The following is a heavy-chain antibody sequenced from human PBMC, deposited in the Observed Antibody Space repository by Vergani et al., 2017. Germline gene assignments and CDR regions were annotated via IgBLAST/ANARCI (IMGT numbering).Heavy chain of an antibody. Sequence: QVQLVESGGGVVQPGRSLRLSCAASGFRFSSYGMNWVRQAPGKGLEWVAVIWYDGGNKYYADSVKGRFTISRDNAKNSLYLQMNSLRDEDTAVYYCARDLFYYDSSGYYSGFFDYWGQGTLVTVSS. CDR2: IWYDGGNK. CDR1: GFRFSSYG. D-gene: IGHD3-22*01. J-gene: IGHJ4*02. CDR3: ARDLFYYDSSGYYSGFFDY. V-gene: IGHV3-33*01.